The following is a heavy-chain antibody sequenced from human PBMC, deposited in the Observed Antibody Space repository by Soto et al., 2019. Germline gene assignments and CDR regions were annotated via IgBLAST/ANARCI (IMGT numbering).Heavy chain of an antibody. CDR2: IYHNGIT. CDR3: ASVPPRIVVVLAELPT. Sequence: QVQLKQSGPGLVRPSGTLSLTCRVSGTSISSSYWWAWVRQSPGKGLEWIGEIYHNGITKYNPSLTTXVXMXXDKPNTHFSLMLTSLTAADTAVYYCASVPPRIVVVLAELPTWGQGTLVSVSS. V-gene: IGHV4-4*02. CDR1: GTSISSSYW. J-gene: IGHJ4*02. D-gene: IGHD2-21*01.